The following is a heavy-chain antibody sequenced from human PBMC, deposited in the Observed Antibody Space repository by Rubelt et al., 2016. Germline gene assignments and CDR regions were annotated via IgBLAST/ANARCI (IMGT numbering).Heavy chain of an antibody. Sequence: QVQLVQSGAEVKKPGASVKVSCKASGYTFTSYGISCVRQPPGQGLEWMGWISAYNGNTNFVQKLEGRVGIITRTSTSTAYMELRSLRSDDTAVYYCAALIGGGGWFDPWGQGSLVTVSS. CDR2: ISAYNGNT. CDR1: GYTFTSYG. J-gene: IGHJ5*02. V-gene: IGHV1-18*01. CDR3: AALIGGGGWFDP. D-gene: IGHD2/OR15-2a*01.